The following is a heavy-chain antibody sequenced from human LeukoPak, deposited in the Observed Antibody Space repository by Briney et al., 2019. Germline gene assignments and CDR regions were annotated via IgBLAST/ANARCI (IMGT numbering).Heavy chain of an antibody. CDR3: ARVVGLTGYSSNWYSGYYYYMDV. V-gene: IGHV4-38-2*02. CDR2: IYHSGIT. J-gene: IGHJ6*03. CDR1: GYSIRSGFY. D-gene: IGHD6-13*01. Sequence: SETLSLTCTVSGYSIRSGFYWGWIRQSPGKGLEWIGNIYHSGITYYTPSLKSRVTISVDTSKNQFYLKLSSVTAADTAVHYCARVVGLTGYSSNWYSGYYYYMDVWGKGTTVTVSS.